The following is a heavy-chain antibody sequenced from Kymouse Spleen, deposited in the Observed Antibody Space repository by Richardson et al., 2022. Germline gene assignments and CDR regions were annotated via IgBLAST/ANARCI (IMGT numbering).Heavy chain of an antibody. CDR1: GGSISSSSYY. Sequence: QLQLQESGPGLVKPSETLSLTCTVSGGSISSSSYYWGWIRQPPGKGLEWIGSIYYSGSTYYNPSLKSRVTISVDTSKNQFSLKLSSVTAADTAVYYCARQGIAATSLFDYWGQGTLVTVSS. V-gene: IGHV4-39*01. J-gene: IGHJ4*02. CDR3: ARQGIAATSLFDY. D-gene: IGHD6-13*01. CDR2: IYYSGST.